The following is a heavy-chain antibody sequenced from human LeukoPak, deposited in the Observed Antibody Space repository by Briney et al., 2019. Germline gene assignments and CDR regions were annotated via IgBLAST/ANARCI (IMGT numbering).Heavy chain of an antibody. D-gene: IGHD6-25*01. CDR2: TSYDGNEE. CDR3: ATGGTRAATGRMGF. V-gene: IGHV3-30*03. J-gene: IGHJ4*02. CDR1: GFTFSSFG. Sequence: GGSLRLSCAASGFTFSSFGMHWVRQAPGKGLEWVTVTSYDGNEEYYADSVKGRFTISRDNSKNTVYLQMNSLRAEDTAVYYCATGGTRAATGRMGFWGQGTLVTVSS.